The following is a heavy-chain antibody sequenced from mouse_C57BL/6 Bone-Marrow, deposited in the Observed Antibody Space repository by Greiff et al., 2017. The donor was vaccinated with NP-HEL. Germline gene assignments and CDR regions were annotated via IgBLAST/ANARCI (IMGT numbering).Heavy chain of an antibody. D-gene: IGHD1-1*01. Sequence: VQLHQSGAELVKPGASVKLSCTASGYTFTEYTLHWVKPRSGPGLEWLGWFYPGSGSIKYHDKFQDQATLTAASYSRTVYMDLSRLTSEDSAVYFCARHGDYFGSSYGYFDVWGTGTTVTVSS. CDR1: GYTFTEYT. CDR3: ARHGDYFGSSYGYFDV. V-gene: IGHV1-62-2*01. J-gene: IGHJ1*03. CDR2: FYPGSGSI.